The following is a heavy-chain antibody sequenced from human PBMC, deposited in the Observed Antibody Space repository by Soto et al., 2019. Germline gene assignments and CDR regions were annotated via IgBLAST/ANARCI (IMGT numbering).Heavy chain of an antibody. CDR1: GGSISSYY. J-gene: IGHJ3*02. CDR2: IYYSGST. D-gene: IGHD4-17*01. Sequence: QVQLQESGPGLVKPSETLSLTCTVSGGSISSYYWSWIRQPPGKGLEWIGYIYYSGSTYYNPTLKSRATISVDTCKNQCPLNLSSMTPVDTAFYYCARRYGDVPDIWGQGTMVTVSS. CDR3: ARRYGDVPDI. V-gene: IGHV4-59*08.